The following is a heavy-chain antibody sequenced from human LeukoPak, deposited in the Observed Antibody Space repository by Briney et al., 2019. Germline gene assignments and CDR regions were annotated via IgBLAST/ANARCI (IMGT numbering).Heavy chain of an antibody. CDR2: IIPIFGTA. V-gene: IGHV1-69*13. CDR1: GYTFTGYY. Sequence: SVKVSCKACGYTFTGYYMHWVRQAPGQGLEWMGGIIPIFGTANYAQKFQGRVTITADESTSTAYMELSSLRSEDTAVYYCARGCPATVVTPGWFDPWGQGTLVTVSS. D-gene: IGHD4-23*01. J-gene: IGHJ5*02. CDR3: ARGCPATVVTPGWFDP.